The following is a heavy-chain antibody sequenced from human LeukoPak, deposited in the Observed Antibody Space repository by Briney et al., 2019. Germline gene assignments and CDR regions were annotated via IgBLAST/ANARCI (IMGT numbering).Heavy chain of an antibody. CDR3: ARTNGYPNWFGP. Sequence: GGSLRLSCAASGFTFSDYAMGWVRQAPGKDLEWVSTIQGNGDGTYYADSVKGRFSISRDNSKNTLSLQMNSLRAEDTAVYFCARTNGYPNWFGPWGQGTLVTVSS. V-gene: IGHV3-23*01. J-gene: IGHJ5*02. CDR2: IQGNGDGT. D-gene: IGHD1-14*01. CDR1: GFTFSDYA.